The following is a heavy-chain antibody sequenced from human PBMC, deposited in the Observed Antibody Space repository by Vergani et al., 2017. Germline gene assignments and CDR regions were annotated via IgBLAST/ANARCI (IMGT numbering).Heavy chain of an antibody. Sequence: EVQLVESGGGLVKPGGSLRLSCAASGFTFSSYSMNWVRQAPGKGLEWVSSISSSSSYIYYADSVKGRFTISRDNSKNTLYLQMNSLRAEDTAVYYCAKERDDYWGQGTLVTVSS. CDR1: GFTFSSYS. CDR3: AKERDDY. CDR2: ISSSSSYI. V-gene: IGHV3-21*04. J-gene: IGHJ4*02.